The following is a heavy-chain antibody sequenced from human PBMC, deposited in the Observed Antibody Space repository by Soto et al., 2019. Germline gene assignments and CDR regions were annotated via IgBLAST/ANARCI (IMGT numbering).Heavy chain of an antibody. CDR2: TGTKRKYT. Sequence: VGSLRLSCAASGYALRDYSMNWVRQAPGKGLEWVSYTGTKRKYTFYADSVRGRFTISRDDARNSVYLQMNSLRDEDTAIYYCVRDRDWAFDIWGQGTMVTVSS. V-gene: IGHV3-48*02. J-gene: IGHJ3*02. CDR3: VRDRDWAFDI. D-gene: IGHD3-9*01. CDR1: GYALRDYS.